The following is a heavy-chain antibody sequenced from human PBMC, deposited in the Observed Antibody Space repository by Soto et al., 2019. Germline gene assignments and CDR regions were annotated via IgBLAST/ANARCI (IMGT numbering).Heavy chain of an antibody. D-gene: IGHD3-10*01. V-gene: IGHV4-39*01. Sequence: PSETLSLTCTVSGGSISSSSYYWGWIRQPPGKGLEWIGSIYYSGSTYYNPSLKSRVTISVDTSKNQFSLKLSSVTAADTAVYYCARHEVDYYGSGTNWFDPWGQGTLVTVSS. J-gene: IGHJ5*02. CDR2: IYYSGST. CDR3: ARHEVDYYGSGTNWFDP. CDR1: GGSISSSSYY.